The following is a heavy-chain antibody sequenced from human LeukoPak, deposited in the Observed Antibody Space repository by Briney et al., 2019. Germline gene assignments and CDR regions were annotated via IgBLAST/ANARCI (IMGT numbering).Heavy chain of an antibody. CDR1: GFTFSSYA. CDR2: ISYDGSNK. CDR3: ASPVRQLSRPYYFDY. Sequence: GGSLRLSCAASGFTFSSYAMHWVRQAPGKGLEWVAVISYDGSNKYYADSVKGRFTISRDNSKNTLYLQMNSLRAEDTAVYYCASPVRQLSRPYYFDYWGQGTLVTVSS. D-gene: IGHD6-13*01. V-gene: IGHV3-30-3*01. J-gene: IGHJ4*02.